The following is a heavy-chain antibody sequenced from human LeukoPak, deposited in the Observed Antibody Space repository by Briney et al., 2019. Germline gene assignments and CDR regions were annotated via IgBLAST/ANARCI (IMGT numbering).Heavy chain of an antibody. D-gene: IGHD6-13*01. V-gene: IGHV4-59*01. J-gene: IGHJ5*02. Sequence: PSETLSLTCTVSGGSITSYYRSWIRQPPGKGLEWIGYISDSGSTNYNPSLKSRVTISVDTSKNQFSLKVTSVTAADTAVYYCARGNSSRWYWFDPWGRGTLVTVSS. CDR2: ISDSGST. CDR1: GGSITSYY. CDR3: ARGNSSRWYWFDP.